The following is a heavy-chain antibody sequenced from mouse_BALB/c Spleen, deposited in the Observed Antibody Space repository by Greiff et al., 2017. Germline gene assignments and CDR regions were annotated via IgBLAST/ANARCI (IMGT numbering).Heavy chain of an antibody. D-gene: IGHD2-14*01. V-gene: IGHV1-4*01. CDR2: INPSSGYT. J-gene: IGHJ2*01. Sequence: QVQLQQSGAELARPGASVKMSCKASGYTFTSYTMHWVKQRPGQGLEWIGYINPSSGYTNYNQKFKDKATLTADKSSSTAYMQLSSLTSEDSAVYYCANRYDNGYYFDYWGQGTTLTVSS. CDR3: ANRYDNGYYFDY. CDR1: GYTFTSYT.